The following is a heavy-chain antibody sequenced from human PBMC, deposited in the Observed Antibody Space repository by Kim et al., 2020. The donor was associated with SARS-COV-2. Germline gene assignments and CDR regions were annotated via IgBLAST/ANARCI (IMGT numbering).Heavy chain of an antibody. Sequence: ETLSLTCAVYGGSFSGYYWSWIRQPPGKGLEWIGEINHSGSTNYNPSLKSRVTISVDTSKNQFSLKLSSVTAADTAVYYCARAQLTITMIVVVITTSSYFDYWGQGALVTVSS. CDR3: ARAQLTITMIVVVITTSSYFDY. CDR2: INHSGST. V-gene: IGHV4-34*01. J-gene: IGHJ4*02. D-gene: IGHD3-22*01. CDR1: GGSFSGYY.